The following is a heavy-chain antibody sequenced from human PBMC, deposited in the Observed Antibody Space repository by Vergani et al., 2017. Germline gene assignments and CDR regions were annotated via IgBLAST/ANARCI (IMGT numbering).Heavy chain of an antibody. V-gene: IGHV3-30*19. Sequence: QVQLVESGGGVVQPGRSLRLSCAASGFTFSSYGMHWVRQAPGKGLEWVAVIWYDGSNKYYADSVKGRFTISRDNSKNTLYLQMNSLRAEDTAVYYCARGAGYSYYYYYGMDVWGQGTTVTVSS. CDR1: GFTFSSYG. CDR2: IWYDGSNK. J-gene: IGHJ6*02. CDR3: ARGAGYSYYYYYGMDV. D-gene: IGHD3-22*01.